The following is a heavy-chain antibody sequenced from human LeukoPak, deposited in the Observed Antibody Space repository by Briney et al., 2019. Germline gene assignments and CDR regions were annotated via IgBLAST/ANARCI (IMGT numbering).Heavy chain of an antibody. CDR1: GYIFTAYH. Sequence: ASVKVSCQTSGYIFTAYHMHWERQDAGQGLEWMGWINPNSGGTNYAQKFQGRVTMTRDTSISTAYMELSRLRSDDTAVYYCAATTVDAFDIWGQGTMVTVSS. CDR2: INPNSGGT. D-gene: IGHD4-4*01. CDR3: AATTVDAFDI. J-gene: IGHJ3*02. V-gene: IGHV1-2*02.